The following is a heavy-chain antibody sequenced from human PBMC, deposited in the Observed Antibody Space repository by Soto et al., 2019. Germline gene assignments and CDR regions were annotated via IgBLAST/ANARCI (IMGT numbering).Heavy chain of an antibody. V-gene: IGHV3-7*04. J-gene: IGHJ6*02. CDR1: GFTFSSYW. Sequence: SGGGLVPPGGSLRLSCAASGFTFSSYWMSWVRQAPGKGLEWVANIKQDGSEKYYVDSVKGRFTISRDNAKNSLYLQMNSLRAEDTAVYYCARGRYCSSTSCYARYYYGMDVWGQGTTVTVSS. CDR3: ARGRYCSSTSCYARYYYGMDV. D-gene: IGHD2-2*01. CDR2: IKQDGSEK.